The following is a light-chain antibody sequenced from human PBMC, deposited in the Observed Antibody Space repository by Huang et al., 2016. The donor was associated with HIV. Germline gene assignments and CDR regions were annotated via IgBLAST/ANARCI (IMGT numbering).Light chain of an antibody. CDR2: WAS. CDR1: QSVLYSSNNKNY. J-gene: IGKJ2*01. Sequence: DIVMTQSPDSLAVSLGERATINCKSSQSVLYSSNNKNYLAWYQHKPGQPPKLLIYWASTRESGVPDRFSGSGSGTDFTLTISSLQAEDVAVYYCQQYYSTPRTFGQGTKLEIK. CDR3: QQYYSTPRT. V-gene: IGKV4-1*01.